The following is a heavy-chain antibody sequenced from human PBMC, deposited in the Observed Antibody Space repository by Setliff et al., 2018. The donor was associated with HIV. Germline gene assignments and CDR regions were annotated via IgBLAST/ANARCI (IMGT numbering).Heavy chain of an antibody. CDR3: ARAMRGVVVTNMYYYYGMDV. J-gene: IGHJ6*02. CDR2: IYHSGST. D-gene: IGHD2-21*02. Sequence: PSETLSLTCTVSGYSISSGYYWGWIRQPPGKGLEWIGSIYHSGSTYYNPSLKSRVTISVDMSKNQFSLKLSSVTAADTAVYYCARAMRGVVVTNMYYYYGMDVWGQGTTVTVSS. V-gene: IGHV4-38-2*02. CDR1: GYSISSGYY.